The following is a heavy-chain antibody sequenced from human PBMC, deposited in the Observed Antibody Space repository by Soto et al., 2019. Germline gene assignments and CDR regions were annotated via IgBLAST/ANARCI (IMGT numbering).Heavy chain of an antibody. CDR2: RSSGGDLT. V-gene: IGHV3-23*01. CDR3: AKIGQIGNWFFDY. Sequence: EVQLLESGGDLVQPGGSLRVSCAASGFMFSSHGMSWVRQAPGKGLEWVSSRSSGGDLTYYADSVKGRFTVSRDNLKNTLSLQMDSLRAEDTATYYCAKIGQIGNWFFDYCGQGTLVTVSS. D-gene: IGHD1-1*01. J-gene: IGHJ4*02. CDR1: GFMFSSHG.